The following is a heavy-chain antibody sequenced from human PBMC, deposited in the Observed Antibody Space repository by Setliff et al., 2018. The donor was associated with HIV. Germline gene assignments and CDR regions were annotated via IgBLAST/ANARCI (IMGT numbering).Heavy chain of an antibody. Sequence: GGSLRLSCAASGFTFTNYWMHWVRQAPGKGLMWVSRTNSDGTTTTYADSVKGRFTISRDNAENTLYLQMNSLRAEDTAVYYCARDSRYFEMDWWFDPWGQGTLVTVSS. D-gene: IGHD3-9*01. J-gene: IGHJ5*02. CDR1: GFTFTNYW. CDR2: TNSDGTTT. V-gene: IGHV3-74*01. CDR3: ARDSRYFEMDWWFDP.